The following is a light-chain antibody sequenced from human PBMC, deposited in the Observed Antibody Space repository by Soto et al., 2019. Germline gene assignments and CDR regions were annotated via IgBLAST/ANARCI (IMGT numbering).Light chain of an antibody. CDR1: QSISGL. Sequence: GDRATITCRASQSISGLLPWYQQKTGKATQSLIYDGSSLESGGTSGCSGSGSGTEFTLTISSLQPDDFATDYCRQYNSYWWTFGQGTKVDI. CDR2: DGS. V-gene: IGKV1-5*01. J-gene: IGKJ1*01. CDR3: RQYNSYWWT.